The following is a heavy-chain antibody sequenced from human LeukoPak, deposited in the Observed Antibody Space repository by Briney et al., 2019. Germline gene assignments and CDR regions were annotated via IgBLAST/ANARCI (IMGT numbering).Heavy chain of an antibody. CDR2: ISADGRTT. V-gene: IGHV3-23*01. Sequence: GGSLRLSCAASGLTFSNNAMSWVRQAPGKGLEWVSGISADGRTTYYIDSVRGRFTISRDSSKNTLYVQMNSLRAEDTAVYYCANAFQYSASRPDSWGQGALVTVSS. D-gene: IGHD5-12*01. CDR1: GLTFSNNA. CDR3: ANAFQYSASRPDS. J-gene: IGHJ4*02.